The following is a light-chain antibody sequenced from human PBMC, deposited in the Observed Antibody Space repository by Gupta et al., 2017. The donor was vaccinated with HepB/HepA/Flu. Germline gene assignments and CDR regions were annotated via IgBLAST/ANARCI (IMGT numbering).Light chain of an antibody. CDR1: NSDVGHYHR. CDR2: EVV. V-gene: IGLV2-18*02. Sequence: SALTQPPSVPVSPGQSVTISCTGTNSDVGHYHRVSWYQHSPGTAPKLIIYEVVKRRLGVPYRFSGSKSGNTAALTISGLQAEDEADYYCSSYTSRGTWVFGGGTKLTVL. CDR3: SSYTSRGTWV. J-gene: IGLJ3*02.